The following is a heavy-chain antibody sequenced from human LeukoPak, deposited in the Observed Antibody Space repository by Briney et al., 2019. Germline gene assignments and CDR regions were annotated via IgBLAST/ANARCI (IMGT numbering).Heavy chain of an antibody. CDR2: IYFSGST. J-gene: IGHJ4*02. Sequence: SETLSLTCTFSGGSISSYYWSWIRQPPGKGLEWIGYIYFSGSTNYNPSLKSRVTISVDTSKNQFSLKLTSVTAADTAVYYCARGGGSGYSYGWGQGTLVTVSS. D-gene: IGHD5-18*01. CDR3: ARGGGSGYSYG. V-gene: IGHV4-59*01. CDR1: GGSISSYY.